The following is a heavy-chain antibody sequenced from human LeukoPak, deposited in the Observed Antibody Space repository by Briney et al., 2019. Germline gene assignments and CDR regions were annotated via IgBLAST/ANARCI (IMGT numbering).Heavy chain of an antibody. Sequence: SETLSLTCAVSGGSISNYYWSWIRQSPGKGLEWIGYTYYSGSTNYNPSLKSRATISVDTSKNQLFLRLTSVTAADTAVYYCAAQLGYCSGTSCRNWFDPWGQGTLVTVSS. CDR1: GGSISNYY. D-gene: IGHD2-2*01. J-gene: IGHJ5*02. CDR2: TYYSGST. V-gene: IGHV4-59*01. CDR3: AAQLGYCSGTSCRNWFDP.